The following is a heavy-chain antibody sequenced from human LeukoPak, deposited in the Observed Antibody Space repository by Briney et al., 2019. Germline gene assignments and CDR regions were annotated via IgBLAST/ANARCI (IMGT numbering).Heavy chain of an antibody. Sequence: ASVKVSCKASGYIFTGYYIHWVRQAPGQGLEWMGGIEPNSGRTNSAQMFQGRATMTRDTSISTAYMELSRLRSDDTAVYYCARDRRDGYNDIDYWGQGTLVTVSS. CDR2: IEPNSGRT. CDR3: ARDRRDGYNDIDY. J-gene: IGHJ4*02. CDR1: GYIFTGYY. D-gene: IGHD5-24*01. V-gene: IGHV1-2*02.